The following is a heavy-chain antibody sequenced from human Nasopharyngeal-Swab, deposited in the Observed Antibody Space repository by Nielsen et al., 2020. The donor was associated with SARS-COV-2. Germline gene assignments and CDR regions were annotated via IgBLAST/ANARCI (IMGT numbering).Heavy chain of an antibody. CDR1: GFTFSSYA. D-gene: IGHD3-9*01. Sequence: GGSLRLSCAASGFTFSSYAMHWVRQAPGKGLEWVAVISYDGSNKYYVDSVKGRFTISRDNSKNTLYLQMNSLRAEDTAVYYCTTDRNTYYDILTGYHEYPDYWGQGTLVTVSS. CDR3: TTDRNTYYDILTGYHEYPDY. CDR2: ISYDGSNK. V-gene: IGHV3-30-3*01. J-gene: IGHJ4*02.